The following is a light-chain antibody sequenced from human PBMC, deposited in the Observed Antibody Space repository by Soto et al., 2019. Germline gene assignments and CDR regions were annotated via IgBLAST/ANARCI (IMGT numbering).Light chain of an antibody. CDR2: DVS. Sequence: EIVLTQSPGTLSLSPGERATLYCRASQSVPSNFLAWYQQRPGQAPTLLIYDVSRRAAGIPDRFSGSGSGTDFTLTSSRLEPEDVAVYYCQQYDSSWTFGQGTKVEIK. J-gene: IGKJ1*01. CDR1: QSVPSNF. V-gene: IGKV3-20*01. CDR3: QQYDSSWT.